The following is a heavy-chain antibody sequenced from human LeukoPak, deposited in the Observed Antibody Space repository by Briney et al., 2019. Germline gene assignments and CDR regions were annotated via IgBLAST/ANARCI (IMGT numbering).Heavy chain of an antibody. CDR1: GFTFSGYS. CDR2: ISSSSSYI. V-gene: IGHV3-21*04. Sequence: GGSLRLSCAASGFTFSGYSMNWVRQAPGKGLEWVSSISSSSSYIYYADSVKGRFTISRDNAKNSLYLQMNSLRAEDTAVYYCAKGDDYSTRGFDYWGQGTLVTVSS. J-gene: IGHJ4*02. D-gene: IGHD5-24*01. CDR3: AKGDDYSTRGFDY.